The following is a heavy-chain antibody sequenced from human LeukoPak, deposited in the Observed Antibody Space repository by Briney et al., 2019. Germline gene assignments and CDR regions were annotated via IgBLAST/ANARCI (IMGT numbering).Heavy chain of an antibody. D-gene: IGHD6-13*01. V-gene: IGHV4-61*02. CDR2: IYSSGNT. J-gene: IGHJ6*03. CDR1: GGSISSGSYY. CDR3: ARTLDKDSSSAPYYYYMDV. Sequence: SQTLSLTCTVSGGSISSGSYYWSWIRQPAGKGLEWIGRIYSSGNTNYNPSFESRVTMPVDTSKNQLSLKLKSVTAADTAVYYCARTLDKDSSSAPYYYYMDVWGKGTTVTVSS.